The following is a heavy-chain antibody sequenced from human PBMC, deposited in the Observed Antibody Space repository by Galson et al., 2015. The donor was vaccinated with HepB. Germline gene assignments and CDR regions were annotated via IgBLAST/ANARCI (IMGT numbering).Heavy chain of an antibody. Sequence: VKVSCKASGGTFSSYAISWVRQAPGQGLEWMGGIIPIFGIANYAQKFQGRVTITADKSTSTAYMELSSLRSEDTAVYYCARGQYYDSSGYWKPPIDYWGQGTLVTVSS. J-gene: IGHJ4*02. CDR1: GGTFSSYA. D-gene: IGHD3-22*01. V-gene: IGHV1-69*17. CDR2: IIPIFGIA. CDR3: ARGQYYDSSGYWKPPIDY.